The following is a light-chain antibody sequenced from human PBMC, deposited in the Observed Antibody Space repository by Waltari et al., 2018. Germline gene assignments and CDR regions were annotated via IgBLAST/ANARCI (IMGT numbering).Light chain of an antibody. CDR1: SSNGGGYNY. Sequence: QPALTQPASVSGSPRPSITISCTGTSSNGGGYNYVSWYQQHPGKAPKLMIYDVSNRPSGVFTRFSGSKSGNTASLTISWLQAEDEADYYCSSYTSSSTLVFGGGTKLTVL. J-gene: IGLJ2*01. CDR3: SSYTSSSTLV. CDR2: DVS. V-gene: IGLV2-14*03.